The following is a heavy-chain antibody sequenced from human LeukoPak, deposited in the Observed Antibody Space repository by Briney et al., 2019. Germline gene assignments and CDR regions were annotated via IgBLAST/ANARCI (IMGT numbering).Heavy chain of an antibody. J-gene: IGHJ3*02. V-gene: IGHV1-8*01. CDR1: GYTFTSYD. CDR2: MNLNSGKT. Sequence: ASVKVCCKASGYTFTSYDINRVRQATGQGLEWMGWMNLNSGKTGYAQKFLGRVTMTRNTSISTAYMELSSLRSEDTAVYYCARVSGYYYDSSGYHDAFDIWGQGTMVTVSS. D-gene: IGHD3-22*01. CDR3: ARVSGYYYDSSGYHDAFDI.